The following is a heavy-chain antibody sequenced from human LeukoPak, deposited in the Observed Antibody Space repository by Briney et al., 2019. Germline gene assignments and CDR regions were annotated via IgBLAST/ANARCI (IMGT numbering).Heavy chain of an antibody. CDR1: GGTFSSYA. V-gene: IGHV1-69*13. CDR2: IIPIFGTA. CDR3: ASSAYCGGDCYRFDY. D-gene: IGHD2-21*02. Sequence: SVKVSCKASGGTFSSYAISWVRQAPGQGLEWMGGIIPIFGTANYAQKFQGRVTITADESTSTAYMELSSLRSEDTAVYYCASSAYCGGDCYRFDYWGQGTLVTVSS. J-gene: IGHJ4*02.